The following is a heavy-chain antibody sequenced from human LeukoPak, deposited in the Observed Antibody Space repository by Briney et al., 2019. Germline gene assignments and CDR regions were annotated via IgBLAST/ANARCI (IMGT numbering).Heavy chain of an antibody. CDR1: GVSISTYP. CDR3: ARRGSSYYGDY. V-gene: IGHV4-59*12. J-gene: IGHJ4*02. D-gene: IGHD1-26*01. Sequence: SETLSLTCTVSGVSISTYPWSWIRQPPGKGLEWIGYIYHSGSTYYNPSLKSRVTISVDRSKNQFSLKLSSVTAADTAVYYCARRGSSYYGDYWGQGTLVTVSS. CDR2: IYHSGST.